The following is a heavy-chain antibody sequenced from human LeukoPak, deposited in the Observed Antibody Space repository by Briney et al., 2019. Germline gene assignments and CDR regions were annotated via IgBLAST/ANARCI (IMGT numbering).Heavy chain of an antibody. CDR1: GYSFTSYW. J-gene: IGHJ2*01. CDR2: IYPGDSDT. Sequence: GESLKISCKGSGYSFTSYWIGWVRQMPGKGLEWMGIIYPGDSDTRYSPSFQGQVTISADKSISTAYLQWNSLKASDTAMYYCARTAVAGTGGWYFDLWGRGTLVTVSS. V-gene: IGHV5-51*01. D-gene: IGHD6-19*01. CDR3: ARTAVAGTGGWYFDL.